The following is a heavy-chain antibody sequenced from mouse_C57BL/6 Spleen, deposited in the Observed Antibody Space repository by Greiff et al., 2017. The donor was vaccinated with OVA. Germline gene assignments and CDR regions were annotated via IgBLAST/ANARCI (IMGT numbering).Heavy chain of an antibody. Sequence: EVKLMESGPGLVKPSQSLSLTCSVTGYSITSGYYWNWIRQFPGNKLEWMGYISYDGSNNYNPSLKNRISITRDTSKNQFFLKLNSVTTEDTATYYCASYYSNYWGQGTSVTVSS. CDR3: ASYYSNY. J-gene: IGHJ4*01. CDR1: GYSITSGYY. V-gene: IGHV3-6*01. CDR2: ISYDGSN. D-gene: IGHD2-5*01.